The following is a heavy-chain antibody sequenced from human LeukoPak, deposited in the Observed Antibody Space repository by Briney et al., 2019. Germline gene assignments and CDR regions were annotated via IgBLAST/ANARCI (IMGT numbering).Heavy chain of an antibody. CDR3: ARGPPISETGYFDY. CDR1: GVSFSTYY. V-gene: IGHV4-34*01. J-gene: IGHJ4*03. D-gene: IGHD1-1*01. Sequence: SETLSLTCAVYGVSFSTYYWSWIRQSPGKSLEWVSEINHRGDTNYNASVKSRGTISVDTSKNQFPQKITSIPAADTAVYYCARGPPISETGYFDYWGQGTLVTVSS. CDR2: INHRGDT.